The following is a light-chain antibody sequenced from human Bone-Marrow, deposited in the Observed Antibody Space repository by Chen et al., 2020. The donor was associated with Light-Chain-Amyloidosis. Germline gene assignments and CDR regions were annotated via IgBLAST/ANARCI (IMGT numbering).Light chain of an antibody. CDR3: QQSYTTPGT. CDR2: TIS. J-gene: IGKJ5*01. CDR1: QSISRF. Sequence: DIQMTQSPSSLSASVGDRVTISCRASQSISRFLNWYQQKPGRAPKLLINTISSLQGGAPSRFSGSRSGTEFTLTINSLQPEDFATYYCQQSYTTPGTFGQGTRLETK. V-gene: IGKV1-39*01.